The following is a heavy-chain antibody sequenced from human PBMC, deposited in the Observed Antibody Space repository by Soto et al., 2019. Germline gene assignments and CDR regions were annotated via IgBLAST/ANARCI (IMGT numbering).Heavy chain of an antibody. V-gene: IGHV4-34*01. CDR2: INHSGST. J-gene: IGHJ4*02. CDR1: GGSFSGYY. Sequence: SETLSLTCAVYGGSFSGYYWSWIRQPPGKGLEWIGEINHSGSTNYNPSLKSRVTISVDTSKNQFSLKLSSVTAADTAVYYFARTKTVTDYFDYWGQGTLVTSPQ. CDR3: ARTKTVTDYFDY. D-gene: IGHD4-17*01.